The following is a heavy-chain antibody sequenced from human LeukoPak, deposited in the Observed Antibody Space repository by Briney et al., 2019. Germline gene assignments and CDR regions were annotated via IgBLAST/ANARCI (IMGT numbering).Heavy chain of an antibody. CDR2: IYHSGST. J-gene: IGHJ4*02. CDR1: GGSISSGGYY. D-gene: IGHD3-3*02. CDR3: ARVSSIRAIDY. Sequence: SQTLSLTCTVSGGSISSGGYYWSWIRQPPGKGLEWIGYIYHSGSTYYNPSLKSRVTISVDRSKNQFSLKLSSVTAADTAVYYCARVSSIRAIDYWGQGTLVTVSS. V-gene: IGHV4-30-2*01.